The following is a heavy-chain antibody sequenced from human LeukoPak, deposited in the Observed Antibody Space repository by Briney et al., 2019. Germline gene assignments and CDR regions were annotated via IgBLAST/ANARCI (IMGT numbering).Heavy chain of an antibody. CDR3: VRVSLAAGGSDH. D-gene: IGHD6-13*01. CDR1: GFTFSSYG. J-gene: IGHJ5*02. Sequence: GGSLRLSCAASGFTFSSYGIHWVCQAPGKGLEWVAVISYDGSNKYYADSVKGRFTISRDNSKNTLYLQMNSLRAEDTAVYYCVRVSLAAGGSDHWGQGTLVTVSS. V-gene: IGHV3-30*03. CDR2: ISYDGSNK.